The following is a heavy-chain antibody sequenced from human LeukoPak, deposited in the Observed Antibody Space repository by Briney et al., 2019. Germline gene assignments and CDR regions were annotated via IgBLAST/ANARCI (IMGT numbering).Heavy chain of an antibody. CDR3: ARVQQLAYFDY. J-gene: IGHJ4*02. CDR2: ISSSSSTI. D-gene: IGHD6-13*01. Sequence: GGSLRLSCAASGFTFTTFAMSWVRQAPGKGLEWVSYISSSSSTIYYADSVKGRFTISRDNAKNSLYLQMNSLRAEDTAVYYCARVQQLAYFDYWGQGTLVTVSS. V-gene: IGHV3-48*01. CDR1: GFTFTTFA.